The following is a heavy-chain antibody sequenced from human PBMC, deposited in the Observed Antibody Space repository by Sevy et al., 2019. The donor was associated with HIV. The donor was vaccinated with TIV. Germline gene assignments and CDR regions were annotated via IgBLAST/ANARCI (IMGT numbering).Heavy chain of an antibody. CDR2: IIPIFGTA. J-gene: IGHJ4*02. CDR1: GGTFSSYA. D-gene: IGHD3-3*01. CDR3: ARGAIYDFWSGYYHLSY. V-gene: IGHV1-69*13. Sequence: ASVKVSCKASGGTFSSYAIGWVRQAPGQGLEWMGGIIPIFGTANYAQKFQGRVTITADESTSTAYMELSSLRSEDTAVYCCARGAIYDFWSGYYHLSYWGQGTLVTVSS.